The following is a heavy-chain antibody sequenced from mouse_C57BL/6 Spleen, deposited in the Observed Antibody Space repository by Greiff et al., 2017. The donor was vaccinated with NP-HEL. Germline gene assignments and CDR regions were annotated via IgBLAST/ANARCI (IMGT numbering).Heavy chain of an antibody. CDR1: GYTFTGYW. Sequence: VQLQQSGAELMQPGASVKLSCKATGYTFTGYWIEWVKQRPGNGLEWIGEILTGSGSTNYNEKFKGKATFTADTSSNTAYMQLSSLTTEDAAIYYCARALQLGQGYWGQGTTLTVSS. J-gene: IGHJ2*01. V-gene: IGHV1-9*01. D-gene: IGHD4-1*02. CDR3: ARALQLGQGY. CDR2: ILTGSGST.